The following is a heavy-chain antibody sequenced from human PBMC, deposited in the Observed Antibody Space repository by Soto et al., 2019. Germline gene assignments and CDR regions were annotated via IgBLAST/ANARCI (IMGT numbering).Heavy chain of an antibody. V-gene: IGHV4-59*01. J-gene: IGHJ4*02. Sequence: SETLSLTCTVSGGSISSYYWSWIRQPPGKGLEWIGYIYYNGSTNYNPSLKSRVTITVDTSKNQFSLKVSSVTAADTAVYYCARGGFGQSYGFYFDYWGLGTLVTVSS. D-gene: IGHD5-18*01. CDR3: ARGGFGQSYGFYFDY. CDR2: IYYNGST. CDR1: GGSISSYY.